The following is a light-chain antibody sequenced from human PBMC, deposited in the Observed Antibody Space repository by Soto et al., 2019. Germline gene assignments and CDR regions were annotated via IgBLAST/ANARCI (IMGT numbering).Light chain of an antibody. CDR3: QQYGSSPHT. Sequence: EIVLTQSPGTLSLSPGERATLSCRASQGVSSSSLAWYHQKPGQAPRLLIYGASIRAAGVPDRFSGSGSGTEFTLTISRLEPEDFAVYSCQQYGSSPHTFGQGTKLEIK. CDR1: QGVSSSS. V-gene: IGKV3-20*01. CDR2: GAS. J-gene: IGKJ2*01.